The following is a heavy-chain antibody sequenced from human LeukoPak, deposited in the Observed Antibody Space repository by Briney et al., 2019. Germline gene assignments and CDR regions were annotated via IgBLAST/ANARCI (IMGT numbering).Heavy chain of an antibody. CDR1: GYTFSNYY. Sequence: ASVKVSCKASGYTFSNYYIHWMRRAPGQGLEWMALIDPSGGSTNYAQKFQGRVTVTRDTSTTTVYMELSSLRSDDTAVYYCARAYMYCDGDCPDYWGQGTPVTVSS. CDR3: ARAYMYCDGDCPDY. CDR2: IDPSGGST. V-gene: IGHV1-46*01. D-gene: IGHD2-21*02. J-gene: IGHJ4*02.